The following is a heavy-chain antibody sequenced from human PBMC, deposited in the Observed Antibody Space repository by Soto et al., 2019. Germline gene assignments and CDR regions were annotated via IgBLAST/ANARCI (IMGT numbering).Heavy chain of an antibody. D-gene: IGHD3-10*01. CDR2: IYHSGST. CDR3: ARAGAVGYLDY. J-gene: IGHJ4*02. V-gene: IGHV4-30-2*01. CDR1: GGSIISGGYS. Sequence: LSLTCAVSGGSIISGGYSWSWIRQPPGKGLEWIGYIYHSGSTYYNPSLKSRVTISVDRSKNQFSLKLSSVTAADTAVYYCARAGAVGYLDYWGQGTL.